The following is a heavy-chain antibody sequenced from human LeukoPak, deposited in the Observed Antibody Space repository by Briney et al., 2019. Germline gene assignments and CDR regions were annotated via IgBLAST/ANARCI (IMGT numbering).Heavy chain of an antibody. V-gene: IGHV1-46*01. CDR2: INPSGGST. Sequence: ASVKVSCKASGYTFTTYYFHWVRQAPGQGLEWMGIINPSGGSTSYAQKFQDRVTMTRDTSTSTLYMELTSLRSEDTAVYHCARDVSGGNCLFDYWGQGTLVTVSS. CDR3: ARDVSGGNCLFDY. CDR1: GYTFTTYY. D-gene: IGHD2-15*01. J-gene: IGHJ4*02.